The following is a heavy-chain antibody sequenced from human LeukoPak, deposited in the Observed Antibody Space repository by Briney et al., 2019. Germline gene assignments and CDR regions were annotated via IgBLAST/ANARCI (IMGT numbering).Heavy chain of an antibody. CDR1: GFSVSGYA. CDR3: AKGRRGYRSDYFDS. CDR2: ISGSGAST. V-gene: IGHV3-23*01. Sequence: GGSRRLSCASSGFSVSGYAMSWVRQAAGKGLELVSRISGSGASTFYADSVRSRFTTSIDITSNIVSLQMSSMRAADTAVYYCAKGRRGYRSDYFDSWGQGTLVTVSS. J-gene: IGHJ4*02. D-gene: IGHD6-19*01.